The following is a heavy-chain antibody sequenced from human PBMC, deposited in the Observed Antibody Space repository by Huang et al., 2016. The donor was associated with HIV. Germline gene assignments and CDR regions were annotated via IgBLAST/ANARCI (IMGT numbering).Heavy chain of an antibody. CDR1: GDFISSTNYY. J-gene: IGHJ4*02. Sequence: QLQLQESGPGQVKPSETLSLTCTVSGDFISSTNYYWGWIRQSPGKGLEWVGSVYQSGRTNYSPSLKSRCTLSVDTSRNQFSLRLNSVTAADTAVYYCASQHIGAAATWFWGRGTQVAVSS. V-gene: IGHV4-39*01. D-gene: IGHD6-13*01. CDR2: VYQSGRT. CDR3: ASQHIGAAATWF.